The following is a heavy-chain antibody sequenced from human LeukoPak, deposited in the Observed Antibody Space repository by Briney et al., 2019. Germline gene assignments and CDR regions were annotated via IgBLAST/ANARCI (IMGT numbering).Heavy chain of an antibody. J-gene: IGHJ5*02. CDR3: TPNYNWFDP. CDR2: IYSGGST. V-gene: IGHV3-53*05. CDR1: GLTVSSNC. Sequence: GGSLRLSCAASGLTVSSNCMSWVRQAPGKGLEWVSFIYSGGSTYYTDSVKGRFTISRDNSKNTLYLQMNSLRAEDTAVYYCTPNYNWFDPWGQGTLVTVSS.